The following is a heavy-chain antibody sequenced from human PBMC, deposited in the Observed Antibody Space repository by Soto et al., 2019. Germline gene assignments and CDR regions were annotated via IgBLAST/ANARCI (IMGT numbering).Heavy chain of an antibody. Sequence: VKLACKASGYRFTIDGISWVRKATGQGLEWMGWISAYNGNTNYAQKLQGRVTMTTDTSTSTAYMELRSLRSDDTAVYYCARMSSGWYDSGFDYWGQGTLVTVSS. D-gene: IGHD6-19*01. CDR1: GYRFTIDG. CDR3: ARMSSGWYDSGFDY. V-gene: IGHV1-18*01. CDR2: ISAYNGNT. J-gene: IGHJ4*02.